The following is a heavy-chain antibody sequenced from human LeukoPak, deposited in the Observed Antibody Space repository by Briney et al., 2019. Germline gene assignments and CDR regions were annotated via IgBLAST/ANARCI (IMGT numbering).Heavy chain of an antibody. J-gene: IGHJ4*02. CDR2: IYYSGST. V-gene: IGHV4-59*01. Sequence: SETLSLTCTVSGGPISSYYWSWIRQPPGKGLEWIGYIYYSGSTNYNPSLKSRVTISVHTSKNQFSLKLRSVTAADTAVYYCARCGYSYGSEFAYWGQGTLVTVSS. D-gene: IGHD5-18*01. CDR1: GGPISSYY. CDR3: ARCGYSYGSEFAY.